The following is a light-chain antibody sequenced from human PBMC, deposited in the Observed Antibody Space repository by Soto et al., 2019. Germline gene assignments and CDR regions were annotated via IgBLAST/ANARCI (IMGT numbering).Light chain of an antibody. J-gene: IGKJ4*01. CDR1: QSISSW. V-gene: IGKV1-5*01. CDR2: DAS. Sequence: DIQMTQSPSTLSASVGDRVTITCRASQSISSWLAWYQQKPGKAPKLLIFDASSLESGTPSRFSGSGSGTDFTLTISSLQPEDFATYFCLQHNRDPPFFGGGTKVDIK. CDR3: LQHNRDPPF.